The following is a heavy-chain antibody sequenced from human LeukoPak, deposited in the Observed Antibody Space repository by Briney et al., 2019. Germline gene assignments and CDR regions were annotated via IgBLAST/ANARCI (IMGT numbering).Heavy chain of an antibody. CDR3: ADGYYYGMDV. CDR1: GFTFTSDA. V-gene: IGHV3-23*01. J-gene: IGHJ6*02. CDR2: ISGSGGST. Sequence: WRSLRLSCAASGFTFTSDAMSWVRQAPGKGLEWVSAISGSGGSTYYADSVKGRFTISRDNSKNTLYLQMNSLRAEDTAVYYCADGYYYGMDVWGQGTTVTVSS.